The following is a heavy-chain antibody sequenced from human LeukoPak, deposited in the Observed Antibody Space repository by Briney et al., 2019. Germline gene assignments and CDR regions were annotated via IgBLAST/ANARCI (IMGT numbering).Heavy chain of an antibody. CDR3: AKDRGSTTTYYFDY. CDR1: GFTFSSYA. V-gene: IGHV3-23*01. D-gene: IGHD2-2*01. CDR2: ISGSGGST. Sequence: GGSLRLSCAASGFTFSSYAMNWVRQAPGKGLEWVSVISGSGGSTYYADSVKGRFTISRDNSKNTLYLQMNSLRAEDTAVYYCAKDRGSTTTYYFDYWGQGTLVTVSS. J-gene: IGHJ4*02.